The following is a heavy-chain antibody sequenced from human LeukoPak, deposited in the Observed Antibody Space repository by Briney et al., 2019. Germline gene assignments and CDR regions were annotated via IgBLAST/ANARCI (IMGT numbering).Heavy chain of an antibody. V-gene: IGHV3-7*01. J-gene: IGHJ3*02. CDR2: IKQDGSQT. D-gene: IGHD3-10*01. CDR1: GFTFSTYW. Sequence: GGSLRLSCEASGFTFSTYWMSWVRQAPGKGLEWVANIKQDGSQTYHADSVKGRFTISRDNAENSLYLQMNSLRVEDTAVYYCARGFLPMVRGGRAFDIWGQGAMVTVSS. CDR3: ARGFLPMVRGGRAFDI.